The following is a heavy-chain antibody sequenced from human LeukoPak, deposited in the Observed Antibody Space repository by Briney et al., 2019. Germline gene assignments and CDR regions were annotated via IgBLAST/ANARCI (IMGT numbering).Heavy chain of an antibody. V-gene: IGHV1-18*01. CDR2: ISAYNGNT. D-gene: IGHD2-15*01. CDR1: GYTFTSYG. J-gene: IGHJ4*02. Sequence: ASVKVSCKASGYTFTSYGISWVRQAPGQGLEWMGWISAYNGNTNYAQKFQGRVTITADKSTSTAYMELSSLRSEDTAVYYCARASSHNYFDYWGQGTLVTVSS. CDR3: ARASSHNYFDY.